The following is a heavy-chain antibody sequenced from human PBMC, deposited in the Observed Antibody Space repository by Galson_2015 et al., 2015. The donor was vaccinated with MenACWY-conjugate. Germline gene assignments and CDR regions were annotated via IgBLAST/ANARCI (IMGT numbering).Heavy chain of an antibody. CDR2: VSYDGSKK. Sequence: SLRLSCAASGFTFSNYALHWVRQPPGKGLEWVAVVSYDGSKKYYADSVKGRFTISRDNSKNTLYLQMNTLRAEDTAVFYCAMTAGVGSAFRQYFFGLNAWGQGPTATVSS. V-gene: IGHV3-30*04. D-gene: IGHD6-19*01. J-gene: IGHJ6*02. CDR1: GFTFSNYA. CDR3: AMTAGVGSAFRQYFFGLNA.